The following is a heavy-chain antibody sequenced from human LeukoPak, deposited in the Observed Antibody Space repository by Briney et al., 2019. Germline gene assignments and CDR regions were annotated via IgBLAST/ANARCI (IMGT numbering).Heavy chain of an antibody. CDR2: ISYDGSNK. Sequence: GGSLRLSCAASGFTFSSYGMHWVRQAPGKGLEWVAVISYDGSNKYYADSVKGRFTISRDNSKNTLYLQMNSLRAEDTAVYYCASQLAGTTDYWGQGTLVTVSS. CDR3: ASQLAGTTDY. V-gene: IGHV3-30*03. D-gene: IGHD1-1*01. CDR1: GFTFSSYG. J-gene: IGHJ4*02.